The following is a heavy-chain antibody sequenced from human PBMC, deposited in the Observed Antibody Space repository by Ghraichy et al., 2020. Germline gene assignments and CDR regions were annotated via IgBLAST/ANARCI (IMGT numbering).Heavy chain of an antibody. CDR2: ISSGSSYI. J-gene: IGHJ3*02. Sequence: GESLNISCAASGFTFSTYSMNWVRQAPGKGLEWVSSISSGSSYIYYVDSLKGRFTISRDNAKNSLYLQMISLRAEDTAVYYCASSLGRGEVDSFDIWGPGTMVTVSS. V-gene: IGHV3-21*01. CDR1: GFTFSTYS. D-gene: IGHD3-16*01. CDR3: ASSLGRGEVDSFDI.